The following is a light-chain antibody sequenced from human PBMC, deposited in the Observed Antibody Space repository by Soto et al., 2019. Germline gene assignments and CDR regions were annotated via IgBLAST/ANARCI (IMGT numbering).Light chain of an antibody. CDR1: SSNIGNNY. J-gene: IGLJ3*02. V-gene: IGLV1-51*01. Sequence: QSGLTEPPSVSAAPGQKVTISCSGSSSNIGNNYVSWYQQLPGTAPKLLIYDNNKRPSGIPDLFSGSKSGTSATLGITGLQTGDEADYYCGTWDSSLSAGVFGGGTQLTVL. CDR2: DNN. CDR3: GTWDSSLSAGV.